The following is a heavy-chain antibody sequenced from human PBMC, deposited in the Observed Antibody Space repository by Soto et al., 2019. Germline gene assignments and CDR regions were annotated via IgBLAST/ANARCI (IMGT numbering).Heavy chain of an antibody. D-gene: IGHD1-1*01. CDR1: GFTVSSNY. J-gene: IGHJ6*02. Sequence: PGGSLRLSCAASGFTVSSNYMSWVRQAPGKGLEWVSVIYSGGSTYYADSVKGRFTISRDNSKNTLYLQMNSLRAEDTAVYYCARDSWYTDYYYYGLDVWGQGATVTVSS. CDR3: ARDSWYTDYYYYGLDV. V-gene: IGHV3-66*01. CDR2: IYSGGST.